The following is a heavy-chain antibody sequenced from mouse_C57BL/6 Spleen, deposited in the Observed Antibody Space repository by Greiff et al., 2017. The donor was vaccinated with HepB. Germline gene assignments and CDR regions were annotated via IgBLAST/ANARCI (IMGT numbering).Heavy chain of an antibody. J-gene: IGHJ2*01. CDR2: INPYNGDT. D-gene: IGHD2-2*01. CDR1: GYSFTGYF. CDR3: ARETMVTTFYFDY. V-gene: IGHV1-20*01. Sequence: VQLKESGPELVKPGDSVKISCKASGYSFTGYFMNWVMQSHGKSLEWIGRINPYNGDTFYNQKFKGKATLTVDKSSSTAHMELRSLTSEDSAVYYCARETMVTTFYFDYWGQGTTLTVSS.